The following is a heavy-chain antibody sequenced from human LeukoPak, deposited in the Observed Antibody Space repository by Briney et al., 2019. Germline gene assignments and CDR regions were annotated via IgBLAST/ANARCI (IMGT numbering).Heavy chain of an antibody. Sequence: ASVKVSCKASGYRFTDYYIHWVRQAPGQGLEWMGWIGAYNGNTNYAQKLQGRVTMTTDTSTSTAYMELRSLRSDDTAVYYCARDLSGDYVWGSYRLDYWGQGTLVTVSS. J-gene: IGHJ4*02. D-gene: IGHD3-16*02. V-gene: IGHV1-18*04. CDR3: ARDLSGDYVWGSYRLDY. CDR1: GYRFTDYY. CDR2: IGAYNGNT.